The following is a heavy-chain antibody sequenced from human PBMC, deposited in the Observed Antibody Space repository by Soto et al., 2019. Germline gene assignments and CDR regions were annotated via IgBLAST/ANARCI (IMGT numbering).Heavy chain of an antibody. D-gene: IGHD3-10*01. CDR1: GGSISSSSYY. J-gene: IGHJ6*02. V-gene: IGHV4-39*01. CDR3: ASKTLWFGELLSGPYYYGMDV. CDR2: IYYSGST. Sequence: SETLSLTCTVSGGSISSSSYYWSWIRQPPGKGLEWIGSIYYSGSTYYNPSLKSRVTISVDTSKNQFSLKLSSVTAADTAVYYCASKTLWFGELLSGPYYYGMDVWGQGTTVTVSS.